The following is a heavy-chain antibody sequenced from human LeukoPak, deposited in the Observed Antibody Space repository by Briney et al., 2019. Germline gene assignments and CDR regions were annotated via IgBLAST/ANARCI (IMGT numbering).Heavy chain of an antibody. D-gene: IGHD2-15*01. CDR3: ARDVWGRYCSGGSCPCGMDV. CDR1: SGSISGHY. CDR2: IYTSGAT. V-gene: IGHV4-4*07. J-gene: IGHJ6*02. Sequence: SETLSLTCTVTSGSISGHYWSWIRQPAGKEVQWIGRIYTSGATNYNPSLKSRVTMSIDTSKKEFTLKLTSVTAADTAVYYCARDVWGRYCSGGSCPCGMDVLGQGTTVTVSS.